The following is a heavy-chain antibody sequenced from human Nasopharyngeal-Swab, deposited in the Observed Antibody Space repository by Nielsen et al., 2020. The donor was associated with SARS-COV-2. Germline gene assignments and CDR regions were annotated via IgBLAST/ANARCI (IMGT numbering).Heavy chain of an antibody. CDR2: IGDKEHNYAT. J-gene: IGHJ4*02. CDR1: GFVFSGSA. CDR3: TTDFYFDY. Sequence: GGSLRLSCAASGFVFSGSAMHWVRQASGKGLEWVGRIGDKEHNYATTYDESMKGRFTISRDDSKNTAFLQIDSLKTEDTALYYCTTDFYFDYWGQGTLVTVSS. V-gene: IGHV3-73*01.